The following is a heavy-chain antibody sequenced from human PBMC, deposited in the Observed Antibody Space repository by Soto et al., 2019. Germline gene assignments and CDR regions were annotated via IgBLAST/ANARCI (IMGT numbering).Heavy chain of an antibody. CDR2: IYYSGGT. J-gene: IGHJ6*02. D-gene: IGHD3-16*01. Sequence: PSETLSLTCTVSGGSISSGDYYWSWIRQPPGKGLECIGYIYYSGGTYYNPSLKSRVTISVDTSKNQFSLKLSSVTAADTAVYYCARVHAYYYYYYGMDVWGQGTTVTVSS. V-gene: IGHV4-30-4*01. CDR1: GGSISSGDYY. CDR3: ARVHAYYYYYYGMDV.